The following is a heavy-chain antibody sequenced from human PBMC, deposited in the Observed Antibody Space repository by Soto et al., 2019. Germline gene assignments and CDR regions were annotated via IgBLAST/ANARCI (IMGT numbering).Heavy chain of an antibody. Sequence: GASVKVSCKASGYTFTGYYMHWVRQAPGQGLEWMGWINPNSGGTNYAQKFQGWVTMTRDTSISTAYMELSRLRSDDTAVYYCARSRDGNYYDSSGYGFDYWGQGTLVTVPQ. CDR1: GYTFTGYY. CDR3: ARSRDGNYYDSSGYGFDY. CDR2: INPNSGGT. J-gene: IGHJ4*02. D-gene: IGHD3-22*01. V-gene: IGHV1-2*04.